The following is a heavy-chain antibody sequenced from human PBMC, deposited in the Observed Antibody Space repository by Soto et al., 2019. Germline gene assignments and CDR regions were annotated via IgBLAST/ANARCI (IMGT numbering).Heavy chain of an antibody. CDR1: DGSISSYY. CDR2: IYGTGTT. J-gene: IGHJ5*02. V-gene: IGHV4-59*01. D-gene: IGHD1-26*01. CDR3: AGFSSGTYLFDL. Sequence: SETLSLTCTVSDGSISSYYWSWIRQPPGKGLEWIGYIYGTGTTNYSPSLTNRVTISVDMSKNQFSLRLSSVTAADTAVYYCAGFSSGTYLFDLWGQGTPVTV.